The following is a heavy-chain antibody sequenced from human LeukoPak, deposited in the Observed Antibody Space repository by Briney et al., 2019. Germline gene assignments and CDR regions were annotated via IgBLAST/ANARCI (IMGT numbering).Heavy chain of an antibody. Sequence: GGSLRLSCAASGFTFSSYSMNWVRQAPGKGLEWVSSISSSSSYIYYADSVKGRFTISRDNAKNSLYLQMNSLRAEDTAVYYCARDPQDYYDSSGYLDYWGQGTLVTVSS. J-gene: IGHJ4*02. CDR1: GFTFSSYS. D-gene: IGHD3-22*01. CDR2: ISSSSSYI. V-gene: IGHV3-21*01. CDR3: ARDPQDYYDSSGYLDY.